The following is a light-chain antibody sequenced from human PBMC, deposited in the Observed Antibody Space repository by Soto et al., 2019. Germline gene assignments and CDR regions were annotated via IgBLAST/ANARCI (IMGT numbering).Light chain of an antibody. J-gene: IGKJ3*01. CDR3: QQLNSYPGRFT. V-gene: IGKV1-9*01. CDR2: AAS. CDR1: KDISIY. Sequence: IQLTQSPSSLSASVGDRVTITCRASKDISIYLAWYQQKPGKAPKLLIHAASTLESGVPSRFSGSGSGTDFTLTISSLQPEDFATYYCQQLNSYPGRFTFGPGTKVDIK.